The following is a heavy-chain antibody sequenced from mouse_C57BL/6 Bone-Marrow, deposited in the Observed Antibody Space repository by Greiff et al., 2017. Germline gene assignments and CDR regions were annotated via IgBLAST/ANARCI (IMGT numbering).Heavy chain of an antibody. Sequence: ESGAELARPGASVKLSCKASGYTFTSYGISWVKQRTGQGLEWIGEIYPRSGNTYYNEKFKGKATLTADKSSSTAYMELRSLTSEDSAVYFCAREGTTPSMDYWGQGTSVTVSS. CDR1: GYTFTSYG. CDR3: AREGTTPSMDY. J-gene: IGHJ4*01. D-gene: IGHD1-1*01. V-gene: IGHV1-81*01. CDR2: IYPRSGNT.